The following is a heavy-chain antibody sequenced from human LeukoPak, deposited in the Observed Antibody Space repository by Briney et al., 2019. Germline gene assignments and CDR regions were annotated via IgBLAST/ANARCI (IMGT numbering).Heavy chain of an antibody. CDR1: GFAFSVYA. Sequence: PGGSLRLSCAASGFAFSVYAMSWLRQPPGKGLEWVSVIYSGGSTYYADSVKGRFTISRDNSKNTLYLQMNSLRAEDTAVYYCAREPQNYWYFDLWGRGTLVTVSS. V-gene: IGHV3-53*01. CDR2: IYSGGST. J-gene: IGHJ2*01. CDR3: AREPQNYWYFDL.